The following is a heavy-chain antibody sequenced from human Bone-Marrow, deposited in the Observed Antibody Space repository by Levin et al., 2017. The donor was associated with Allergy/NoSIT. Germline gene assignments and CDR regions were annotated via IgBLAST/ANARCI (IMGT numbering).Heavy chain of an antibody. Sequence: GGSLRLSCAASGFTFSSYWMSWVRQAPGKGLEWVANIKQDGSEKYYVDSVKGRFTISRDNAKNSLYLQMNSLRAEDTAVYYCARFSSGGLYDAFDIWGQGTMVTVSS. CDR3: ARFSSGGLYDAFDI. V-gene: IGHV3-7*01. J-gene: IGHJ3*02. CDR1: GFTFSSYW. CDR2: IKQDGSEK. D-gene: IGHD6-25*01.